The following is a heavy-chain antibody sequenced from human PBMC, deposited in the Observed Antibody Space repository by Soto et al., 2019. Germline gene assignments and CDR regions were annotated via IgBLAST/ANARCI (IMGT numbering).Heavy chain of an antibody. CDR3: ARGGYYYNSSAYYRPFDY. J-gene: IGHJ4*02. D-gene: IGHD3-22*01. CDR1: GYTFTSYD. V-gene: IGHV1-8*01. Sequence: QVQLVQSGAEVKKPGASVKVSCKASGYTFTSYDINWVRQATGQGLEWMGWMNPNSGNTGYAQKFQGRLTMTRSNSISTAYMELSSLRSEDTAVYYCARGGYYYNSSAYYRPFDYWGQGTLVTVSS. CDR2: MNPNSGNT.